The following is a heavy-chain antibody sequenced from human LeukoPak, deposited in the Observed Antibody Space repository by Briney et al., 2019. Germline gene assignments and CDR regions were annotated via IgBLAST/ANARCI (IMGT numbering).Heavy chain of an antibody. CDR3: ARDSAIMVRGVIDESTIDY. Sequence: ASVKVSCKVSGYTLTELSMHWVRQAPGKGLEWMGGFDPEDGETIYAQKFQGRVTMTTDTSTSTAYMELRSLRSDDTAVYYCARDSAIMVRGVIDESTIDYWGQGTLVTVSS. D-gene: IGHD3-10*01. CDR1: GYTLTELS. V-gene: IGHV1-24*01. J-gene: IGHJ4*02. CDR2: FDPEDGET.